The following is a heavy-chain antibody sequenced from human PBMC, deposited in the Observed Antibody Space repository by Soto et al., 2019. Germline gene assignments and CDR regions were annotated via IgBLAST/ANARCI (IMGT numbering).Heavy chain of an antibody. D-gene: IGHD2-15*01. Sequence: PGGSLRLSCAASGFTFSSYGMHWVRQAPGKGLEWAAVIWYDGSNKYYADSVKGRFTISRDNSKNTMYLQMNSLRAEDTAVYYCAKGGNIVVVVGDYYGMDVWGQGTTVTVSS. CDR2: IWYDGSNK. CDR1: GFTFSSYG. J-gene: IGHJ6*02. V-gene: IGHV3-30*02. CDR3: AKGGNIVVVVGDYYGMDV.